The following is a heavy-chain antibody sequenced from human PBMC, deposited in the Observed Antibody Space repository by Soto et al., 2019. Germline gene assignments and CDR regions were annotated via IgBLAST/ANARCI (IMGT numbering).Heavy chain of an antibody. CDR3: ARDDSSGYYYDAFDI. V-gene: IGHV4-59*01. J-gene: IGHJ3*02. CDR2: IYYSGST. D-gene: IGHD3-22*01. Sequence: PSETLSLTCAVSGGSISSYYWSWIRQPPGKGLEWIGYIYYSGSTNYNPSLKSRVTISVDTSKNQFSLKLSSVTAADTAVYYCARDDSSGYYYDAFDIWGQGTMVTVSS. CDR1: GGSISSYY.